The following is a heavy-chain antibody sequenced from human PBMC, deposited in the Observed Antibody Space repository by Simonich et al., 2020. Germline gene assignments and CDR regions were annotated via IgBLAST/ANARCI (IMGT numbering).Heavy chain of an antibody. CDR3: ASRGWSGYYDY. CDR1: GGSISSYY. J-gene: IGHJ4*02. D-gene: IGHD3-3*01. CDR2: IYYSGST. Sequence: QVQLQESGPGLVKPSETLSLTCPVSGGSISSYYWSWIRQPPGKGREWIGYIYYSGSTNYNPSLKSRVTISVATSKNQFSLKLSSVNAADTAVYYCASRGWSGYYDYWGQGTLVTVSS. V-gene: IGHV4-59*08.